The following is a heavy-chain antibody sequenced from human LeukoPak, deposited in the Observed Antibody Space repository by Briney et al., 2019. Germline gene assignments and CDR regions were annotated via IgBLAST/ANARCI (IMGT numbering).Heavy chain of an antibody. CDR1: GGSFSGYY. D-gene: IGHD2-2*01. CDR2: INHSGST. CDR3: ARQGCSSTSCYLRGHWFDP. V-gene: IGHV4-34*01. Sequence: SETLSLTCAVYGGSFSGYYWSWIRQPSGKGLEWIGEINHSGSTNYNPSLKSRVTISVDTSKNQFSLKLSSVTAADTAVYYCARQGCSSTSCYLRGHWFDPWGQGTLVTVSS. J-gene: IGHJ5*02.